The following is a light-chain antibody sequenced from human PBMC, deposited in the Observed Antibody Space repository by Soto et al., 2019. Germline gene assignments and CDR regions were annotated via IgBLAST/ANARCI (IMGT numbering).Light chain of an antibody. CDR1: QSISSY. V-gene: IGKV1-39*01. CDR2: AAS. J-gene: IGKJ1*01. CDR3: QQSYSIPWT. Sequence: DIQMTQSPSSLSASVGDRVTITCRASQSISSYLNWYQHKPGEAPKLLIYAASSLQSGVPSRFSGSGSGTDFTLTISSLQPEDFAAYYCQQSYSIPWTFGQGTKVDIK.